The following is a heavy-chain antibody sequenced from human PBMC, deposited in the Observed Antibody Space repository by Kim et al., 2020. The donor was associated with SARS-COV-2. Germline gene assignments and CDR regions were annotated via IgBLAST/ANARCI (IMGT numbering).Heavy chain of an antibody. J-gene: IGHJ6*02. V-gene: IGHV3-43*02. CDR1: GFTFDDYA. Sequence: GGSLRLSCAASGFTFDDYAMHWVRQAPGKGLEWVSLISGDGGSTYYADSVKGRFTISRDNSKNSLYLQMNSLRTEDTALYYCAKDYCGGDCDEDYYYYYGMDVWGQGTTVTVSS. CDR3: AKDYCGGDCDEDYYYYYGMDV. CDR2: ISGDGGST. D-gene: IGHD2-21*02.